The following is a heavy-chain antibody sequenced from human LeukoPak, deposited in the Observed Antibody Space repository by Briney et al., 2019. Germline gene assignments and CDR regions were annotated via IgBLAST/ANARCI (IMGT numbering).Heavy chain of an antibody. J-gene: IGHJ4*02. CDR2: IYNSGST. V-gene: IGHV4-59*01. Sequence: PSETLSLTCTVSGGSIKNYYWNWLRQPPGKALEWIGFIYNSGSTNYNPSLKSRVTMSVDTSKNQFSVKLTSVTAADTAVYYCAREGAGFYYGSGLDYWGQGALVTVSS. D-gene: IGHD3-10*01. CDR1: GGSIKNYY. CDR3: AREGAGFYYGSGLDY.